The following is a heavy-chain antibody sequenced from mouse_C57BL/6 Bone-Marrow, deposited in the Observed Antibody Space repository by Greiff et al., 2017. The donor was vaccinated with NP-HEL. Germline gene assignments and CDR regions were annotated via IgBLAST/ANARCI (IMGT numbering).Heavy chain of an antibody. J-gene: IGHJ2*01. CDR3: ARSHYYGSSYVY. CDR1: GYTFTSYW. Sequence: VKLQQPGAELVKPGASVKLSCKASGYTFTSYWMHWVKQRPGQGLEWIGMIHPNSGSTNYNEKFKSKATLTVDKSSSTAYMQLSSLTSEDSAVYYCARSHYYGSSYVYWGKGTTLTVSS. D-gene: IGHD1-1*01. V-gene: IGHV1-64*01. CDR2: IHPNSGST.